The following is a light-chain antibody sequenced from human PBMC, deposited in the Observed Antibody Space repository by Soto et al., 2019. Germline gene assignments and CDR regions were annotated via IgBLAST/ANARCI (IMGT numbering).Light chain of an antibody. CDR1: QTITSY. J-gene: IGKJ2*01. Sequence: DIQLSQSPSSLSASIGDRVTITCRASQTITSYLNWYQHKPGTAPKLLIYTASTLQSGVPPRFSRSGSGKDFTLTITSLQPEDFATYCFQQSYSPPVTFGQGNKLEI. CDR2: TAS. V-gene: IGKV1-39*01. CDR3: QQSYSPPVT.